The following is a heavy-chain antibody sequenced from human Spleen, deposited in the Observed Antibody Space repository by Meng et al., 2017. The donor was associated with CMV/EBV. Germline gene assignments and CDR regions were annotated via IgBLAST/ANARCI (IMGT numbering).Heavy chain of an antibody. CDR1: GFTFSTYA. Sequence: GGSLRLSCAASGFTFSTYAMSWVRQAPGKGLEWVSAISGSGGSRYYADSVKGRFTISRDNSKNTLYLQMNSLRAEDTAVYYCAKDQWGYCSGGSCYPFDYWGQGTLVTVSS. CDR2: ISGSGGSR. J-gene: IGHJ4*02. D-gene: IGHD2-15*01. CDR3: AKDQWGYCSGGSCYPFDY. V-gene: IGHV3-23*01.